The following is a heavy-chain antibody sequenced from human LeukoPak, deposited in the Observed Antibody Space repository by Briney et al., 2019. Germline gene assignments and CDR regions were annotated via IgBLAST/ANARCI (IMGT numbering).Heavy chain of an antibody. CDR1: VGSFSGYF. CDR3: ARRIGYSSAWPHWYFDL. CDR2: INHSGST. Sequence: PSETLSLTCAVYVGSFSGYFWSWVRQPPGKGLEWIGEINHSGSTNYNPSLKSRVTISLDASKSQFSLKLGSVTAADTAVYYCARRIGYSSAWPHWYFDLWGRGTLVTVSS. D-gene: IGHD6-19*01. V-gene: IGHV4-34*01. J-gene: IGHJ2*01.